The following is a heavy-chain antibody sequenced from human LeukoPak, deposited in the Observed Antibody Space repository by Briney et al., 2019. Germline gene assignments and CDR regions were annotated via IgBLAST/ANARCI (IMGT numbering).Heavy chain of an antibody. CDR1: GFTFSSYG. Sequence: GGSLRLSCAASGFTFSSYGMHWVRQAPGKGLEWVAFIRYDGSNKYYADSVKGRFTISRGNSKNTLYLQMNSLRAEDTAVYYCAKGSSGWYYYYMDVWGKGTTVTVSS. D-gene: IGHD6-19*01. CDR3: AKGSSGWYYYYMDV. CDR2: IRYDGSNK. V-gene: IGHV3-30*02. J-gene: IGHJ6*03.